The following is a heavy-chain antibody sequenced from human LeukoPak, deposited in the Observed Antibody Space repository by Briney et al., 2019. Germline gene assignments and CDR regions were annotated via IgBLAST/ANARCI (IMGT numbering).Heavy chain of an antibody. CDR3: ARSEILRLGELSSFSFDY. CDR1: GFTFSTYS. J-gene: IGHJ4*02. V-gene: IGHV3-21*01. D-gene: IGHD3-16*02. Sequence: GGSLRLSCAASGFTFSTYSMSWVRQAAGKGLAWVSSISSSGSHIYYADSVKGRFTISRDNAKNSLFLQMNSLRAEDTAVYYCARSEILRLGELSSFSFDYWGQGTLVTVSS. CDR2: ISSSGSHI.